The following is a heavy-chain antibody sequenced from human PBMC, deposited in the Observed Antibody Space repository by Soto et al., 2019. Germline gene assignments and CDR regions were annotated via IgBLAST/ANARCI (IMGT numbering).Heavy chain of an antibody. D-gene: IGHD2-15*01. J-gene: IGHJ3*02. V-gene: IGHV4-34*01. CDR2: INHSGST. CDR3: ASPVSPLLGDAFDI. Sequence: SETLSLTCAVYGGSFIGYYCIFIRHPPGKGLEWIVEINHSGSTNYNPSLKSRVTISVDTSKNQFSLKLSSVTAADTAVYYCASPVSPLLGDAFDIWGQGTMVTVSS. CDR1: GGSFIGYY.